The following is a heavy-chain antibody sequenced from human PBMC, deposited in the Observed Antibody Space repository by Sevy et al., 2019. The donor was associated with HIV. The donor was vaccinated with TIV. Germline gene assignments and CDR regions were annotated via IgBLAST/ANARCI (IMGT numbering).Heavy chain of an antibody. Sequence: GESLKISCKGSGYSFTNYWIVWVRQMPGRGLEWMGLIYPGDSDTRYSPSFQGQVTISADKSISTAYLQWSSLKPSDTAIYYCARHPATSTTHYFYGMDVWVQGTTVTVSS. CDR1: GYSFTNYW. V-gene: IGHV5-51*01. J-gene: IGHJ6*02. CDR3: ARHPATSTTHYFYGMDV. CDR2: IYPGDSDT.